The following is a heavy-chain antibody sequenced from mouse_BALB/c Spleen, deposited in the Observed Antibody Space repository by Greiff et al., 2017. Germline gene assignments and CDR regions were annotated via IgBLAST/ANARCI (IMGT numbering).Heavy chain of an antibody. J-gene: IGHJ1*01. CDR1: GFTFTDYY. Sequence: EVKLVESGGGLVQPGGSLRLSCATSGFTFTDYYMSWVRQPPGKALEWLGFIRNKANGYTTEYSASVKGRFTISRDNSQSILYLQMNTLRAEDSATYYCARDYAGYFDVWGAGTTVTVSS. CDR3: ARDYAGYFDV. CDR2: IRNKANGYTT. V-gene: IGHV7-3*02. D-gene: IGHD6-5*01.